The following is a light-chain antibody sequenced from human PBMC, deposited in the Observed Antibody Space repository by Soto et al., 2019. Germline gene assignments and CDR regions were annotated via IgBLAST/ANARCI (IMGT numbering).Light chain of an antibody. Sequence: EVMMTQSPATLSVSPGERATLSCRASQSIMNNLAWYQQKPGQAPRLLIYAASSRATGIPARFSGSGSGTEFTLTISSLQPEDSAVYYCQQYNNWTFGQGTKVEIK. J-gene: IGKJ1*01. CDR3: QQYNNWT. V-gene: IGKV3-15*01. CDR2: AAS. CDR1: QSIMNN.